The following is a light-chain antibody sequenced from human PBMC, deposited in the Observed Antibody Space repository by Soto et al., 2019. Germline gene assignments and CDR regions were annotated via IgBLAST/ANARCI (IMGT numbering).Light chain of an antibody. J-gene: IGLJ1*01. CDR2: NNN. CDR1: SSNIGSNL. Sequence: QSVLTQPPSASGTPGQRVTISCSGSSSNIGSNLVNWYQQFPGTAPKLLIYNNNQRPSGVPGRFSGSKSGTSASLAVSGLQSEDEAEYFCFSFTTTSTHVFGTGTKVTVL. CDR3: FSFTTTSTHV. V-gene: IGLV1-44*01.